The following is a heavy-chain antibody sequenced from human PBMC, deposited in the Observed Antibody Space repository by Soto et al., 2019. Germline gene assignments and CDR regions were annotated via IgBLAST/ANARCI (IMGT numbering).Heavy chain of an antibody. CDR1: GYSFTSYW. D-gene: IGHD4-4*01. J-gene: IGHJ6*02. Sequence: PGESLKISCKGSGYSFTSYWIGWVRQMPRKGLEWMGIIYPGDSDTRYSPSFQGQVTISADKSISTACLQWSSLKASDTAMYYCARHRTTVTMEDPYGMDVWGQGTTVTVSS. V-gene: IGHV5-51*01. CDR2: IYPGDSDT. CDR3: ARHRTTVTMEDPYGMDV.